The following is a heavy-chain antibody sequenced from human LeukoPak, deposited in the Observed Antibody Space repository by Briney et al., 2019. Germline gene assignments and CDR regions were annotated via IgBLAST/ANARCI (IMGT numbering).Heavy chain of an antibody. D-gene: IGHD5-12*01. CDR3: ARVSYSGYDLIDY. CDR1: GGTFSSYA. CDR2: IIPILGIA. Sequence: GASVKVSCKASGGTFSSYAISWVRQAPGQGLEWMGRIIPILGIANYAQKFQGIVTITADKSTSTAYMELSSLRSDDTAVYYCARVSYSGYDLIDYWGQGNLVTVSS. V-gene: IGHV1-69*04. J-gene: IGHJ4*02.